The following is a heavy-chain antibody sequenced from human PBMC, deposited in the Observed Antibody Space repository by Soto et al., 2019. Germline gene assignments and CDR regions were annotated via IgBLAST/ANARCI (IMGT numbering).Heavy chain of an antibody. CDR2: ISISGSQT. V-gene: IGHV3-23*01. CDR3: AKVQDPRYRGYNSHYAYHFDD. Sequence: GGSLRLSCAASGFTFASYGMSWIRQAPGKGLERVSAISISGSQTYYADAVKGRLTISRDNSKNTLYLHMNSLRAEDTDVYYCAKVQDPRYRGYNSHYAYHFDDWGQGTLVTVSS. D-gene: IGHD5-12*01. CDR1: GFTFASYG. J-gene: IGHJ4*02.